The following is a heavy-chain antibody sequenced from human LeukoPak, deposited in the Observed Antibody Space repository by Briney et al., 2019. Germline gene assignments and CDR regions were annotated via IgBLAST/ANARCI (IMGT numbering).Heavy chain of an antibody. CDR1: GFTFSNAW. CDR2: IKSKTDGWTT. D-gene: IGHD5-12*01. CDR3: TSYSGYDSFDY. Sequence: GGSLRLSCAASGFTFSNAWMSWVRQAPGKGLEWVGRIKSKTDGWTTDYAAPVKGRFTISRDDSKNTLYLQMNSLKTEDTAVYYCTSYSGYDSFDYWGQGTLVTVSS. V-gene: IGHV3-15*01. J-gene: IGHJ4*02.